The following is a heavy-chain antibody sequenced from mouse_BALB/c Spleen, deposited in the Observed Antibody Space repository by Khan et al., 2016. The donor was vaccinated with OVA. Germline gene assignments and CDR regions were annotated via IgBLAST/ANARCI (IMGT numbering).Heavy chain of an antibody. CDR2: IWGDGST. J-gene: IGHJ4*01. D-gene: IGHD2-10*01. V-gene: IGHV2-6-7*01. CDR1: GFSLTGYG. CDR3: ARSYYANERESLDY. Sequence: VKLLESGPGLVAPSQSLSITCTVSGFSLTGYGVNWVRQPPGKGLEWLGMIWGDGSTDYNSALKSRLSISKDNSKSQVFLKMNSLQTDDTARYSGARSYYANERESLDYWGQGTSVTGSA.